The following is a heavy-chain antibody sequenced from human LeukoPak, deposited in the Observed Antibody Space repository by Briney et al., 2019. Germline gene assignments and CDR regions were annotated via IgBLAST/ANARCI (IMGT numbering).Heavy chain of an antibody. V-gene: IGHV3-66*01. Sequence: GGSLRLSCAASGFTVSSNYMSWVRQAPGKGLEWVSVIYSGGSTYYADSVKGRFTISRDNSKNTLYLQMNSLRAEDTAVYYCARNDMAGHYYMDVWGKGTTVTVSS. CDR1: GFTVSSNY. CDR3: ARNDMAGHYYMDV. D-gene: IGHD1-1*01. J-gene: IGHJ6*03. CDR2: IYSGGST.